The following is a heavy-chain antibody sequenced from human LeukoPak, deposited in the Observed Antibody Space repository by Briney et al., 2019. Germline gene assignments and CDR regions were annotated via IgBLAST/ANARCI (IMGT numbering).Heavy chain of an antibody. J-gene: IGHJ4*02. CDR2: ISAYNGNT. D-gene: IGHD1-26*01. V-gene: IGHV1-18*01. CDR1: GYTFTSYD. Sequence: ASVKVSCKASGYTFTSYDINWVRQAPGQGLEWMGWISAYNGNTNYEQTLQGRVTMTTDTSTSTAYMELRSLRSDDTAVYYCARASSGSYLDYFDYWGQGTLVTVSS. CDR3: ARASSGSYLDYFDY.